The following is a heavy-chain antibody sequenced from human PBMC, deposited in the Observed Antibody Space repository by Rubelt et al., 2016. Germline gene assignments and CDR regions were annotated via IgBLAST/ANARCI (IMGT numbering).Heavy chain of an antibody. J-gene: IGHJ5*02. V-gene: IGHV4-34*01. CDR3: ARGIAAAGRRNNWFDP. Sequence: QVQLQQWGAGLLKPSETLSLTCAVYGGSFSGYYWSWIRQPPGKGLEWIGEINHSGSTDYNPSLKVLVTISLDTSNIPVSPKLSSVTAADTAGYYFARGIAAAGRRNNWFDPWGQGTLVTVSS. CDR2: INHSGST. CDR1: GGSFSGYY. D-gene: IGHD6-13*01.